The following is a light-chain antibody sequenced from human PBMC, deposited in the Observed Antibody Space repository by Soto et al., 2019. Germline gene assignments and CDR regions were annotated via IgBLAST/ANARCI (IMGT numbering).Light chain of an antibody. CDR2: AAS. V-gene: IGKV1-39*01. CDR3: QQSYNTPYT. CDR1: PKNRQF. Sequence: IQVAQAPLFPAASVGGKVHIPCPASPKNRQFLNWYQQKTGKAPNLLIYAASILQGGVPSRFSGSGSGTDFTLTISSLQLEDFAVYYCQQSYNTPYTIGQGTTLEIK. J-gene: IGKJ2*01.